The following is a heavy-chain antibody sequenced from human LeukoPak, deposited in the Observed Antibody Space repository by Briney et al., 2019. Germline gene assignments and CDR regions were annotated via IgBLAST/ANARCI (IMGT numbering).Heavy chain of an antibody. CDR3: ARVPVSGYSWFDP. V-gene: IGHV3-74*03. Sequence: QPGGSLRLYCAASGFTFTNFWMHWVRQTPGHGLVWVSRINGDGRSTTYADSVKGRFTISRDNAKNTLYLQMNSLRAEDTGVYYCARVPVSGYSWFDPWGQGTLVTVSS. J-gene: IGHJ5*02. D-gene: IGHD3-9*01. CDR1: GFTFTNFW. CDR2: INGDGRST.